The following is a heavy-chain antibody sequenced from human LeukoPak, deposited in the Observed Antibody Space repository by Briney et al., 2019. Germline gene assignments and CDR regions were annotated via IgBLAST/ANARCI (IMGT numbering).Heavy chain of an antibody. CDR3: ARVVGGKGWTFDY. D-gene: IGHD3-16*01. CDR2: ISSSSSYI. V-gene: IGHV3-21*01. J-gene: IGHJ4*02. CDR1: GFTFSSYS. Sequence: GGSLRLSCAASGFTFSSYSMNWVRQAAGKGLEWVSSISSSSSYIYYADSMNGGFTISRDNAKNSLYPQMNTLRAEDTAVYYCARVVGGKGWTFDYWGQGTLVTVSS.